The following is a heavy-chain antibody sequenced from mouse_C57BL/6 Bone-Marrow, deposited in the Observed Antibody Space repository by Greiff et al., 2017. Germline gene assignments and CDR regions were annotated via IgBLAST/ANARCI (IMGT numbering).Heavy chain of an antibody. J-gene: IGHJ3*01. V-gene: IGHV1-64*01. Sequence: VQLQESGAELVKPGASVKLSCKASGYTFTEYTIHWVKQRPGQGLEWIGMIHPNSGSTNYNEKFKSKATLTVDKSSSTAYMQLSSLTSEDSAVYYCARWGTTVVGPFAYWGQGTLVTVSA. CDR2: IHPNSGST. CDR3: ARWGTTVVGPFAY. CDR1: GYTFTEYT. D-gene: IGHD1-1*01.